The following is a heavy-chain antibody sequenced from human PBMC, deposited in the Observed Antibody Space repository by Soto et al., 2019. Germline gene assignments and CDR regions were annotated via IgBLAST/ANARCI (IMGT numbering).Heavy chain of an antibody. V-gene: IGHV3-23*01. CDR1: GFTFSSYA. D-gene: IGHD3-3*01. CDR2: ISGSGGST. CDR3: AKDHSLQDVGILEWLGYYYYGMDV. J-gene: IGHJ6*02. Sequence: PGESLKISCAASGFTFSSYAMSWVRQAPGKGLEWVSAISGSGGSTYYADSVKGRFTISRDNSKNTLYLQMNSLRAEDTAVYHCAKDHSLQDVGILEWLGYYYYGMDVWGQGTTVTVSS.